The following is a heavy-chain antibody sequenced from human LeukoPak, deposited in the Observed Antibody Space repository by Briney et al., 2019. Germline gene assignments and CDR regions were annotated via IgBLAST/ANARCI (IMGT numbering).Heavy chain of an antibody. Sequence: GASVKVSCKASGGTFSSYAISWVRQAPRQGLEWMGRIIPILGIANYAQKFQGRVTITADKSTSTAYMELSSLRSEDTAVYYCARDRLDSAGSGATYGMDVWGQGTTVTVSS. D-gene: IGHD2-15*01. V-gene: IGHV1-69*04. CDR1: GGTFSSYA. CDR2: IIPILGIA. J-gene: IGHJ6*02. CDR3: ARDRLDSAGSGATYGMDV.